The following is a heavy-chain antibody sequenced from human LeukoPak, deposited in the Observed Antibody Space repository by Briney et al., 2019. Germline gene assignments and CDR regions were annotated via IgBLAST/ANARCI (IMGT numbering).Heavy chain of an antibody. D-gene: IGHD3-10*01. CDR2: IYYSGST. CDR1: GGSISSNSYY. Sequence: SETLSLTCAVSGGSISSNSYYWGWIRQPPGKGLEWIGSIYYSGSTYYNPSLKSRVTISVDTSKNQFSLKLSSVTAADTAVYYCARDYRRFTYYYGSGSYWAFDYWGQGTLVTVSS. CDR3: ARDYRRFTYYYGSGSYWAFDY. J-gene: IGHJ4*02. V-gene: IGHV4-39*07.